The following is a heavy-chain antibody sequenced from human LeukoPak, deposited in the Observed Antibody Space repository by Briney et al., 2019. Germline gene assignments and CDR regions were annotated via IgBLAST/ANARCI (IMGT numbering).Heavy chain of an antibody. J-gene: IGHJ5*02. Sequence: GASVKVSCKASGYTFTGYYMHWVRQAPGQGLEWMGWINPNSGGTNYAQKFQGRVTMTRDTSISTAYMELSRLGSDDTAVYYCARDRRYCSSTSCPHVNWFDPWGQGTLVTVSS. CDR3: ARDRRYCSSTSCPHVNWFDP. V-gene: IGHV1-2*02. CDR1: GYTFTGYY. D-gene: IGHD2-2*01. CDR2: INPNSGGT.